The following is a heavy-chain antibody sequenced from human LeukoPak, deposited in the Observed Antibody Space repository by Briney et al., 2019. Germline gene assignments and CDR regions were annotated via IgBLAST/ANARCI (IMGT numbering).Heavy chain of an antibody. V-gene: IGHV2-5*02. J-gene: IGHJ4*02. CDR3: AHRFYDFWSGYYGFDY. CDR2: IYWDDDK. D-gene: IGHD3-3*01. CDR1: GFSLSTSGVG. Sequence: SGPTLVKPTQTLTLTCTFSGFSLSTSGVGVGWIRQPPGKALEWLALIYWDDDKCYSPSLKSRLTITKDTSKNQVVLTMTNMDPVDTATYYCAHRFYDFWSGYYGFDYWGQGTLVTVSS.